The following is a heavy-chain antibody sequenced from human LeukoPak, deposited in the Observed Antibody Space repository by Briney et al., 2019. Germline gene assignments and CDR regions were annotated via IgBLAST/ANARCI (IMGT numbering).Heavy chain of an antibody. V-gene: IGHV4-59*01. CDR3: ATLKRGSVFGYFNF. Sequence: SETLSLTCTVSGGSISSYYWSWIRQPPGKGLEWIGNIYYSGSTNYNPSLKSRLTISVDTSKNQFSLRLTSVTAADTAIYYCATLKRGSVFGYFNFWGQGLLVTVSS. CDR1: GGSISSYY. CDR2: IYYSGST. D-gene: IGHD3-3*01. J-gene: IGHJ4*02.